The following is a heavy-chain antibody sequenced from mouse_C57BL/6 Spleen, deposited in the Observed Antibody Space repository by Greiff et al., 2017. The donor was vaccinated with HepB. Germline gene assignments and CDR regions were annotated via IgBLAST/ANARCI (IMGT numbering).Heavy chain of an antibody. Sequence: QVQLQQPGAELVRPGSSVKLSCKASGYTFTSYWMDWVKQRPGQGLEWIGNIYPSDSETHYNQKFKDKATLTVDKSSSTAYMQLSSLTSEDSAVYYCARRYYYCSSDWYFDVWGTGTTVTVSS. J-gene: IGHJ1*03. D-gene: IGHD1-1*01. CDR2: IYPSDSET. CDR3: ARRYYYCSSDWYFDV. CDR1: GYTFTSYW. V-gene: IGHV1-61*01.